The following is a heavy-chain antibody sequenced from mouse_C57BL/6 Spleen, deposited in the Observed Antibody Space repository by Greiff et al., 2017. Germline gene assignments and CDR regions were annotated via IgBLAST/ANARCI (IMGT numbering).Heavy chain of an antibody. D-gene: IGHD2-5*01. J-gene: IGHJ4*01. CDR2: ISGGGGNT. Sequence: EVKLMESGGGLVKPGGSLKLSCAASGFTFSSYTMSWVRQTPEKRLEWVATISGGGGNTYYPDSVKGRFTISRDNAKNTLYLQMSSLRSEDTALYYCARDYSNYVDYAMDYWGQGTSVTVSS. CDR3: ARDYSNYVDYAMDY. CDR1: GFTFSSYT. V-gene: IGHV5-9*01.